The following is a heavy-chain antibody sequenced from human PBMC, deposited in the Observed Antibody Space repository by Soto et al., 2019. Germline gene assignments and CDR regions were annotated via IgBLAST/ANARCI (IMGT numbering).Heavy chain of an antibody. J-gene: IGHJ4*02. CDR1: GGAINDHY. V-gene: IGHV4-59*11. CDR3: ARVRTGYFDY. D-gene: IGHD3-9*01. CDR2: IYYNGNT. Sequence: PSETLSLTCTLSGGAINDHYWSFIRQPPGKGLEWIGYIYYNGNTNYNPSLERRVTISVDRSRNQFSLRLTSLTAADTAVYYCARVRTGYFDYWGRGALVTVSS.